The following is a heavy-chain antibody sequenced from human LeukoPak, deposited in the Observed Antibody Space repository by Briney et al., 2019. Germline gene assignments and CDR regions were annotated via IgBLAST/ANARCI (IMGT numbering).Heavy chain of an antibody. Sequence: GGSLRLSCAASGFTFSSYGMHWVRQAPGKGLEWVAFIRYDGSNKYYADSVRGRFTISRDNAKNSLYLQMNSLRAEDTAVYYCARLREIPVFGVVTKSTSYFDYWGQGTLVTVSS. V-gene: IGHV3-30*02. CDR3: ARLREIPVFGVVTKSTSYFDY. D-gene: IGHD3-3*01. CDR1: GFTFSSYG. J-gene: IGHJ4*02. CDR2: IRYDGSNK.